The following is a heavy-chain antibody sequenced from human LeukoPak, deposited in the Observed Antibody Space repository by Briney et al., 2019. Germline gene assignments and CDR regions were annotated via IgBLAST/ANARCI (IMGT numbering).Heavy chain of an antibody. CDR2: IRYDGSNT. D-gene: IGHD3-16*01. V-gene: IGHV3-30*02. CDR1: GFTFSSYG. J-gene: IGHJ4*02. Sequence: QSGRSLRLSCAASGFTFSSYGMHWVRQAPGNGLEWVAFIRYDGSNTYYADSVKGRFTISRDNSKHTLYLQMNSLRAEDTAMYYCAKGAYYDYVWGSLDRYYFDYWGQGTLVTVSS. CDR3: AKGAYYDYVWGSLDRYYFDY.